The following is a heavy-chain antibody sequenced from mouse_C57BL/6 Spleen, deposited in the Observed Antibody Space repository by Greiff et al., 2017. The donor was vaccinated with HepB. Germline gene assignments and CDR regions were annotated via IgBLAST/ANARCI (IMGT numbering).Heavy chain of an antibody. CDR3: ATRFAY. J-gene: IGHJ3*01. CDR2: ISSGGSYT. V-gene: IGHV5-6*01. CDR1: GFTFSSYG. Sequence: VQLKESGGDLVKPGGSLKLSCAASGFTFSSYGMSWVRQTPDKRLEWVATISSGGSYTYYQDSVKGRLTISRDNAKNTLYLQMSSLKSEDTAMYYCATRFAYWGQGTLVTVSA.